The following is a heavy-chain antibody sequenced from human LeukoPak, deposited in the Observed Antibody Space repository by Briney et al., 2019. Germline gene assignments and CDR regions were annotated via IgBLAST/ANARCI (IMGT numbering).Heavy chain of an antibody. CDR1: GGSFSGYY. CDR3: ARAGFLEWLLNFDY. D-gene: IGHD3-3*01. Sequence: SETLSLTCAVYGGSFSGYYWSWIRQPPGKGLEWIGEINHSGSTNYNPSLKSRVTISVDTSKNQFSLKLRSVTAADTAVYYCARAGFLEWLLNFDYWGQGTLVTVSS. V-gene: IGHV4-34*01. J-gene: IGHJ4*02. CDR2: INHSGST.